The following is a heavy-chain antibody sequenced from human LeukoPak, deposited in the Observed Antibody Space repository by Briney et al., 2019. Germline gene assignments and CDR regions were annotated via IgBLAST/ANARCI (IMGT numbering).Heavy chain of an antibody. J-gene: IGHJ4*02. D-gene: IGHD6-6*01. CDR2: FDPEDGET. CDR3: ASTSVSSGQLVDIDY. V-gene: IGHV1-24*01. Sequence: GASVKVSCKVSGYTLTELSMHWVRQAPGKGLEWMGGFDPEDGETIYAQKFQGRVTMTEDTSTDTAYMELSSLRSEDTAVYYCASTSVSSGQLVDIDYWGQGTLVTVSS. CDR1: GYTLTELS.